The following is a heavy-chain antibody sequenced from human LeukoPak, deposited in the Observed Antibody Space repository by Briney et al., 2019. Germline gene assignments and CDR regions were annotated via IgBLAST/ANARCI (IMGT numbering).Heavy chain of an antibody. V-gene: IGHV4-34*01. Sequence: SETVSLTCAVYGGSFSGYYWSWIRQPPGKGLEWIGEINHSGSTNYNSSLKSRVTISVDTSKNQFSLKLSSVTAADTAVYYCARGTIFGVVLGYWGQGTLVTVSS. CDR2: INHSGST. D-gene: IGHD3-3*01. J-gene: IGHJ4*02. CDR1: GGSFSGYY. CDR3: ARGTIFGVVLGY.